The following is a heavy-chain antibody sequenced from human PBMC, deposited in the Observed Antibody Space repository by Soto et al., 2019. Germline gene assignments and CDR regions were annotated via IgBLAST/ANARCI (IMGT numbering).Heavy chain of an antibody. J-gene: IGHJ6*02. CDR1: GGSISSSTYY. Sequence: SETLTLTCTVSGGSISSSTYYWGWIRQPPEKGREWIGTIYYSGRTYYNPSLKGRVTISVDTTKNQFSVKSSSVTAADTAVYYCVRSASGYVRPYYYYAMDVWGQGTTVTVSS. V-gene: IGHV4-39*01. D-gene: IGHD5-12*01. CDR2: IYYSGRT. CDR3: VRSASGYVRPYYYYAMDV.